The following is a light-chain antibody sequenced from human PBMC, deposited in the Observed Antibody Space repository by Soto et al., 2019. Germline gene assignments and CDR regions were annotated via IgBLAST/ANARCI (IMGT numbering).Light chain of an antibody. Sequence: DIQVTQSPSTLSASVGDRVTFTCRASQSVSSWMAWYQQKPGKAPKLLIYDVGGLESRVPSRFSGSGSGTEFTLTISSVQPDDFATYYCQQYNTYSTFGQGTKVDIK. J-gene: IGKJ2*01. CDR2: DVG. CDR3: QQYNTYST. V-gene: IGKV1-5*01. CDR1: QSVSSW.